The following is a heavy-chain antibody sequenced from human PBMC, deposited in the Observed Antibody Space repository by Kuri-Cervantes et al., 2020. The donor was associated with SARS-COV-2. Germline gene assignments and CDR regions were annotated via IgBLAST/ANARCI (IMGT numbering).Heavy chain of an antibody. V-gene: IGHV4-59*12. CDR2: IYYSGST. CDR3: ARLATITWHYYYGMDV. CDR1: GGSISSYY. Sequence: ESLKISCTVSGGSISSYYWSWIRQPPGKGLEWIGYIYYSGSTSYNPSLKSRVTISVDTSKNQFSLKLSSVTAADTAVYYCARLATITWHYYYGMDVWGQGTLVTVSS. D-gene: IGHD5-24*01. J-gene: IGHJ6*02.